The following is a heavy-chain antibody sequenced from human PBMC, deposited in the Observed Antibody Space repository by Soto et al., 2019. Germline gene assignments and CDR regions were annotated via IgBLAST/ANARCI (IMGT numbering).Heavy chain of an antibody. CDR2: INAGNGNT. Sequence: ASVKVSCKASGYTFTSYAMHWVCQAPGQRLEWMGWINAGNGNTKYSQKFQGRVTITRDTSASTAYMELSSLRSEDTAVYYCARDLTGNYYYYMDVWGKGTTVTVSS. J-gene: IGHJ6*03. CDR3: ARDLTGNYYYYMDV. CDR1: GYTFTSYA. V-gene: IGHV1-3*01.